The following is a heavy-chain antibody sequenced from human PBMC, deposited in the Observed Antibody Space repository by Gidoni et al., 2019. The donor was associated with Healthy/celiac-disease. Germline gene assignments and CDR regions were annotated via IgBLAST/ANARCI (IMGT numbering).Heavy chain of an antibody. Sequence: EVQLVQSGAEVKKPGESLKISCKGSGYSFTSYWSGWVRQMPGKGLEWLGIIYPGDSDTRYSPSFQGQVTISADKSISTAYRQWSSLKASDTAMYYCARLYPPRGSGWTFLTYFDYWGQGTLVTVSS. D-gene: IGHD6-19*01. CDR1: GYSFTSYW. J-gene: IGHJ4*02. V-gene: IGHV5-51*03. CDR3: ARLYPPRGSGWTFLTYFDY. CDR2: IYPGDSDT.